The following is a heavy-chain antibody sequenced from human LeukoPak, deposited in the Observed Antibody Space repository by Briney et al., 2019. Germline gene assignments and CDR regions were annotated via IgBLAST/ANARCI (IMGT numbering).Heavy chain of an antibody. Sequence: ASVKVSCKASGYTFTGYYMRWVRQAPGQGLEWMGWINPNSGGTNYAQKFQGRVTMTRDTSISTAYMELSRLRSDDTAVYYCARDWANDYAPWGQGTLVTVSS. D-gene: IGHD4-17*01. CDR2: INPNSGGT. J-gene: IGHJ5*02. V-gene: IGHV1-2*02. CDR3: ARDWANDYAP. CDR1: GYTFTGYY.